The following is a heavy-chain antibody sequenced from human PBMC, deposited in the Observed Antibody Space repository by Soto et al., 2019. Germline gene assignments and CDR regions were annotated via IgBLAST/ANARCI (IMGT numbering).Heavy chain of an antibody. V-gene: IGHV4-39*01. CDR2: IYYSGST. J-gene: IGHJ6*02. D-gene: IGHD6-13*01. CDR3: AALGARSRSWYLRSRYYYYGMDV. Sequence: QQQLQESGPGLVKPSETLSLTCTVSGGSISSSSYYWGWIRQPPGKGLEWIGSIYYSGSTYYNPSLKSRVTISVDTSKNQFSLKLSSVTAADTAVYYCAALGARSRSWYLRSRYYYYGMDVWGQGTTVTVSS. CDR1: GGSISSSSYY.